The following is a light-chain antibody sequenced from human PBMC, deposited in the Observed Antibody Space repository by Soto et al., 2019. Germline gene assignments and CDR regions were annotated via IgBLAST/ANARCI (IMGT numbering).Light chain of an antibody. CDR3: SYYAGSSNV. Sequence: QSLLTKSPSSSGSPGQSVAISCTGTSSDVGGYNYVSWYQQHPGKAPKLMIYEVNKRPSGVPDRFSGSKSGNTASLTVSGLQAEDEADYYCSYYAGSSNVFGTGTKVTAL. J-gene: IGLJ1*01. CDR2: EVN. V-gene: IGLV2-8*01. CDR1: SSDVGGYNY.